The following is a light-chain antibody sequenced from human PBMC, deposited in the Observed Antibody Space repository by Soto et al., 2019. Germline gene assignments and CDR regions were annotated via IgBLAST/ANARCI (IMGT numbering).Light chain of an antibody. CDR3: QQRSNWPIT. CDR2: DAS. Sequence: EIGLTQSPATLSLSAGERATLSCWASQSVTSYLAWYQQKTGQAPRLLIYDASNRATGIPARFSGSGYGTDFNLTISSLETEDFAVYYCQQRSNWPITFGQGTRLEIK. CDR1: QSVTSY. V-gene: IGKV3-11*01. J-gene: IGKJ5*01.